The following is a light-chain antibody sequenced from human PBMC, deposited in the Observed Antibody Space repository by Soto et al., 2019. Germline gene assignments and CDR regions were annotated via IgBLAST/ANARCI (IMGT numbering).Light chain of an antibody. CDR3: QQYNNWPIT. Sequence: EILTTQSPATLSVSPGERATLSCRASQSVSSNLAWYQQKPGQAPRLLIYGASTRATGIPARFSGSGSGTEFTLTIRSLQSEDFAVYYCQQYNNWPITFGQGTRLEIK. J-gene: IGKJ5*01. V-gene: IGKV3-15*01. CDR1: QSVSSN. CDR2: GAS.